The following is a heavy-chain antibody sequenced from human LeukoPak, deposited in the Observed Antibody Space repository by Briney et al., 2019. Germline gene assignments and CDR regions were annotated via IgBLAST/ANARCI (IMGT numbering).Heavy chain of an antibody. D-gene: IGHD6-19*01. V-gene: IGHV4-4*07. Sequence: SETLSLTCTVSGGSISSYYWNWLRQPAGKGLEWIGRIYTSGSTNYNPSLKSRVTMSVDTSKKQFSLKMTSVTAADTAVYYCARGKVVAGTPGQNSWDNWGQGTLVTVSS. CDR3: ARGKVVAGTPGQNSWDN. CDR2: IYTSGST. J-gene: IGHJ4*02. CDR1: GGSISSYY.